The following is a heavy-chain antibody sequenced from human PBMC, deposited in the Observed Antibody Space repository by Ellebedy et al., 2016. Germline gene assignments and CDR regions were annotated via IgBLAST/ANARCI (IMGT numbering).Heavy chain of an antibody. CDR1: GASFRGYY. J-gene: IGHJ3*02. D-gene: IGHD2-21*01. CDR3: ARGLFDHRMAFDI. Sequence: SETLSLTCAVYGASFRGYYWSWIRQPPGEGLEWIGEINHSGSFNYNPSLTSRVPISVDTSKNQFSVNLSSVTAADTAVYYCARGLFDHRMAFDIWGQGTMVTVSS. V-gene: IGHV4-34*01. CDR2: INHSGSF.